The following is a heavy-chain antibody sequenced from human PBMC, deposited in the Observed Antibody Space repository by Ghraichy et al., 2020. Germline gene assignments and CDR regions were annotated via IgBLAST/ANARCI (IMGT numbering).Heavy chain of an antibody. Sequence: SETLSLTCTVSGDSISSSRDYWGWIRQSPGKGLEWIGTIYYSGSTYYNLSLKSRVSIFVDTSKNHFSLELTSVTAADTAIYYCARHFNPQFYYGFDVWDQGTTVTV. D-gene: IGHD1-14*01. CDR1: GDSISSSRDY. CDR3: ARHFNPQFYYGFDV. V-gene: IGHV4-39*01. J-gene: IGHJ6*02. CDR2: IYYSGST.